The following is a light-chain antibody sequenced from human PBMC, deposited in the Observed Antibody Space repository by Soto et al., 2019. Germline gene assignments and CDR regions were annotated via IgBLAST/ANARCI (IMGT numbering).Light chain of an antibody. CDR3: GTWDSSLSVVI. J-gene: IGLJ2*01. CDR2: DDN. Sequence: QSVLTQPPSVSAAPGQKVTISCSGSSSNIGNNYVSWYQQLPGTAPQVLIYDDNERPSWIPDRFSGSKSGTSATLGITGLQTGDEADYYCGTWDSSLSVVIFGGGTKLTVL. V-gene: IGLV1-51*01. CDR1: SSNIGNNY.